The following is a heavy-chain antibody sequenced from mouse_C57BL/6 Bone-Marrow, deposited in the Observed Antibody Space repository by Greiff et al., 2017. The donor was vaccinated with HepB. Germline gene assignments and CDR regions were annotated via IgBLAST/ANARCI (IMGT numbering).Heavy chain of an antibody. V-gene: IGHV1-82*01. J-gene: IGHJ3*01. Sequence: QVQLKESGPELVKPGASVKISCKASGYAFSSSWMNWVKQRPGKGLEWIGRIYPGDGDTNYNGKFKGKATLTADKSSSTAYMQLSSLTSEDSAVYFCARWEGTAYWGQGTLVTVSA. CDR3: ARWEGTAY. D-gene: IGHD3-3*01. CDR1: GYAFSSSW. CDR2: IYPGDGDT.